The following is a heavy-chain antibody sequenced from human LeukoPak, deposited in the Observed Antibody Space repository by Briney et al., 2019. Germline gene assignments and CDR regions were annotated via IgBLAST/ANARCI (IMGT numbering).Heavy chain of an antibody. CDR1: GFTVSSID. CDR3: ARISSGYYFIDY. D-gene: IGHD3-22*01. CDR2: IYSGGTT. Sequence: QAGGSLRLSCAASGFTVSSIDMSWVRQAPGKGLEWVSVIYSGGTTYYADSVKGRFTISRDNSKNTLYLQMYSLRAEDTAVCYCARISSGYYFIDYWGQGTLVTVSS. J-gene: IGHJ4*02. V-gene: IGHV3-53*01.